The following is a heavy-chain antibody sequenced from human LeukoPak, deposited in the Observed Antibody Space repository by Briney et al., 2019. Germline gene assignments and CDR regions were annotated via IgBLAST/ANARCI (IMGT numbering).Heavy chain of an antibody. CDR3: ARGWFGENCLDY. CDR1: GGTFSSYA. D-gene: IGHD3-10*01. Sequence: ASVKVSCKASGGTFSSYAISWVRQAPGQGLEWMGGIIPIFGTANYAQKFQGRVTITADESTSTAYMELSSLRSEDTAVYYCARGWFGENCLDYRGQGTLVTVSS. CDR2: IIPIFGTA. J-gene: IGHJ4*02. V-gene: IGHV1-69*13.